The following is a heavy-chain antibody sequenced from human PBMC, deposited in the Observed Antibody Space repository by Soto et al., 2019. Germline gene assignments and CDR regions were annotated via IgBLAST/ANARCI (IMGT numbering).Heavy chain of an antibody. D-gene: IGHD4-17*01. Sequence: ASVKVSCKASGGTFSSYAISWVRQAPGQGLEWMGIINPSGGSTSYAQKFQGRVTMTRDTSTSTVYMELSSLRSEDTAVYYCARDYGGQNVYFDYWGQGTLVTVSS. J-gene: IGHJ4*02. V-gene: IGHV1-46*01. CDR2: INPSGGST. CDR1: GGTFSSYA. CDR3: ARDYGGQNVYFDY.